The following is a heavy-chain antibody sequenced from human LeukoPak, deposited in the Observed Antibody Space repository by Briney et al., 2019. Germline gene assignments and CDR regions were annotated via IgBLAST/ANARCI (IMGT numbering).Heavy chain of an antibody. Sequence: GVSLKISYKGSGYSFTSYWIGWVRQMPGKGLEWMGIIYPAYPETRYSPSFHGQVTISADKSISTAAPQWSSQKAADTAMYYCARHGYYSGGSCYYYYYMDVWNKGTTVTVSS. CDR2: IYPAYPET. V-gene: IGHV5-51*01. D-gene: IGHD2-15*01. CDR1: GYSFTSYW. J-gene: IGHJ6*03. CDR3: ARHGYYSGGSCYYYYYMDV.